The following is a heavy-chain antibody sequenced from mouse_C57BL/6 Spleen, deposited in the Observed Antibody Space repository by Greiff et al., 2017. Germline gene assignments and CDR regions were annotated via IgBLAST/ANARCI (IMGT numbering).Heavy chain of an antibody. CDR1: GFTFSDYG. CDR2: ISSGSSTI. Sequence: EVKLMESGGGLVKPGGSLKLSCAASGFTFSDYGMHWVRQAPEKGLELVAYISSGSSTIYYADTVKGRFTISRDNAKNTLFLQMTSLRSEDTAMYYCARPYDYLYYFDYWGQGTTLTVSS. CDR3: ARPYDYLYYFDY. V-gene: IGHV5-17*01. J-gene: IGHJ2*01. D-gene: IGHD2-4*01.